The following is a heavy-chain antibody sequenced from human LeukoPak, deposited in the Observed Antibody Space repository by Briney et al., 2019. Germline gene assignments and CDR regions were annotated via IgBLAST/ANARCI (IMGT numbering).Heavy chain of an antibody. CDR1: GFTFSSYW. CDR2: IKQDGSEK. CDR3: ARDLRRLPPDY. D-gene: IGHD4-23*01. J-gene: IGHJ4*02. V-gene: IGHV3-7*01. Sequence: GGCLRLSCAASGFTFSSYWMSWVRQAPGKGLEWVANIKQDGSEKYYVDSVKGRFTISRDNAKNSLYLQMNSLRAEDTAVYYCARDLRRLPPDYWGQGTLVTVSS.